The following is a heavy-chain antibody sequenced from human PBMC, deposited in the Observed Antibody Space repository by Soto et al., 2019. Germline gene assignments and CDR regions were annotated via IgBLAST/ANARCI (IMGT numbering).Heavy chain of an antibody. CDR3: ASDPADSRSSGYSRGLRYYGMAV. CDR1: GGTFSSYA. CDR2: IIPLLGTA. Sequence: QVQLVQSGADVKKPGSSVKVSCKASGGTFSSYAISWVRQAPGQGLEWMGGIIPLLGTANYAQKFQGRVTLTADESTSTADMELSSLSSEYTAVYYCASDPADSRSSGYSRGLRYYGMAVWGQGTTVTVSS. J-gene: IGHJ6*02. D-gene: IGHD6-19*01. V-gene: IGHV1-69*01.